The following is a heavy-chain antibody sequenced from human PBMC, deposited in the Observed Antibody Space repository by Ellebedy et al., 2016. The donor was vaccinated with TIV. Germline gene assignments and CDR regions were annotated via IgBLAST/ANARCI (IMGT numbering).Heavy chain of an antibody. Sequence: MPSETLSLTCTVSACSINSGSFYWGWIRQPPGRGLEWIGYIYDTGSTFYNPSLESRVTISLDTSKNQFSLKLTSVTAADTAIYYCARVSLTSGWSTFDSWGQGTLVTVSS. CDR1: ACSINSGSFY. CDR2: IYDTGST. J-gene: IGHJ4*02. CDR3: ARVSLTSGWSTFDS. V-gene: IGHV4-39*07. D-gene: IGHD2-2*01.